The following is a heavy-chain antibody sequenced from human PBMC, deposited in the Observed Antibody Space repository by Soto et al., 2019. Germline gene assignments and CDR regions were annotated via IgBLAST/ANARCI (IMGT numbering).Heavy chain of an antibody. V-gene: IGHV3-23*01. CDR3: AKDIVAAIGEFDY. CDR1: GFTLNSYA. D-gene: IGHD5-12*01. CDR2: IGGCGGST. J-gene: IGHJ4*02. Sequence: GGSLRLSGAAPGFTLNSYALSWVRQAPGKGLEWVQVIGGCGGSTYYAESGKCRFTISRDNSVSTLYLQMNSLRAEDTAVYYCAKDIVAAIGEFDYCGQGTLVTAPQ.